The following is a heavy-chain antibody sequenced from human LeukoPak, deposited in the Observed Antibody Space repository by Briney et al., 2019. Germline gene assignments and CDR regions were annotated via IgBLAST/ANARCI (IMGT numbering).Heavy chain of an antibody. V-gene: IGHV3-7*01. CDR1: GFTFSSYW. CDR2: IKQDGSEK. Sequence: GGSLRLSCAASGFTFSSYWMSWVRQAPGNGLEWVANIKQDGSEKYYVDSVKGRFTISRENSKNTLYLQMNSLRAEDTAVYYCARHLSGITGYTYGRGIDYWGQGTLVTVSS. CDR3: ARHLSGITGYTYGRGIDY. J-gene: IGHJ4*02. D-gene: IGHD5-18*01.